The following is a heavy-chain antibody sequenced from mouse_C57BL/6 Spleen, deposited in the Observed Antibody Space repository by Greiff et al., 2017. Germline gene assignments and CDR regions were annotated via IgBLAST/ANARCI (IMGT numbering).Heavy chain of an antibody. J-gene: IGHJ3*01. CDR1: GFSLTSYG. CDR2: IWGGGST. D-gene: IGHD2-4*01. V-gene: IGHV2-9*01. Sequence: VHLVESGPGLVAPSQSLSITCTASGFSLTSYGVDWVRQPPGKGLEWLGVIWGGGSTNYNSPLMSRLSISKDNSKSQVFLKMNSLQTDDTAVYYCAKHEDYDYDALAYWGQGTLVTVSA. CDR3: AKHEDYDYDALAY.